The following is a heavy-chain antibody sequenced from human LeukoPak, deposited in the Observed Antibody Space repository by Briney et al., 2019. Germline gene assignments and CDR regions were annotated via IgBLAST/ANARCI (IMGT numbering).Heavy chain of an antibody. V-gene: IGHV1-46*01. CDR3: ARGPRGYSYGYYYYYMDV. CDR1: GYTFTSYY. D-gene: IGHD5-18*01. J-gene: IGHJ6*03. Sequence: ASVKVSCTASGYTFTSYYMHWVRQAPGQGLEWMGIINPSGGSTSYAQKFQGRVTMTRDMSTSTVYMELSSLRSEDTAVYYCARGPRGYSYGYYYYYMDVWGKGTTVTVSS. CDR2: INPSGGST.